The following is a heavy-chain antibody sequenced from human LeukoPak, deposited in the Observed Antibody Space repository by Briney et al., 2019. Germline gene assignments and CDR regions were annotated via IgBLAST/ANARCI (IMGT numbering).Heavy chain of an antibody. CDR3: ASSRGQLVRYYYYGMDV. CDR2: LNHSGST. V-gene: IGHV4-34*01. CDR1: AGSFSGYY. D-gene: IGHD6-13*01. Sequence: SETLSLTCAVYAGSFSGYYWSWFRQPPGKGLEWIGDLNHSGSTNYNPSLKSRVTISVHTSKNQFSLKLSSVTAADTAVYYCASSRGQLVRYYYYGMDVWGQGTTVTVSS. J-gene: IGHJ6*02.